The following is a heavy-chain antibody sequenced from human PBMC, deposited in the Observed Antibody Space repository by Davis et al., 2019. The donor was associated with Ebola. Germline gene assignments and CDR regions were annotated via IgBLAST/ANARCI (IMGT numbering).Heavy chain of an antibody. CDR2: IYYSGST. J-gene: IGHJ4*02. D-gene: IGHD6-19*01. CDR1: GGSISSSSYY. CDR3: ARNREGIAVA. V-gene: IGHV4-39*01. Sequence: MPSETLSLTCTVSGGSISSSSYYWGWIRKPPGKGLEWIGSIYYSGSTYYNTSLKSRVTISVDTSKNQFSLKLSSVTAADTAVYYCARNREGIAVAWGQGTLVTVSS.